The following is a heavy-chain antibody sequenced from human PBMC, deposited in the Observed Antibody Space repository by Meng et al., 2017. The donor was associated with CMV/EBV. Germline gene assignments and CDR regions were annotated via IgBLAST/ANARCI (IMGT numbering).Heavy chain of an antibody. J-gene: IGHJ6*02. CDR3: ARSFRFGHSSPTGYYYYGMDV. Sequence: GESLKISCKGFGYSFTSYWIGWVRQMPGKGLEWMGIIYPGDSDTRYSPFFQGQVTISADKSISTAYLQWSSLKASDTAMYYCARSFRFGHSSPTGYYYYGMDVWGQGTTVTVSS. CDR2: IYPGDSDT. CDR1: GYSFTSYW. V-gene: IGHV5-51*01. D-gene: IGHD6-13*01.